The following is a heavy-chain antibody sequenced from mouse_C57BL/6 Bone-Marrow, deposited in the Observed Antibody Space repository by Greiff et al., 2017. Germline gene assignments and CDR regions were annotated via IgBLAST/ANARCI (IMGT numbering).Heavy chain of an antibody. CDR2: ILPGSGST. J-gene: IGHJ3*01. D-gene: IGHD1-1*01. CDR3: AVYGSPFAY. CDR1: GYTFTGYW. Sequence: QVQLKESGAELMQPGPSVKLSCTATGYTFTGYWLEWVKQRPGHGLEWIGEILPGSGSTTSNDKFKGKATFTADTSSNTAYMQLSSLTTEDSAIYYCAVYGSPFAYWGQGALVTVSA. V-gene: IGHV1-9*01.